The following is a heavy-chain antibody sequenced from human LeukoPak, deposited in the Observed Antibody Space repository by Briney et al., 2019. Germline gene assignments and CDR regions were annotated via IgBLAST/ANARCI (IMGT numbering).Heavy chain of an antibody. D-gene: IGHD6-13*01. CDR2: INHSGST. J-gene: IGHJ6*02. Sequence: PSETLSLTCAVYGGSFSGYYWSWIRQPPGKGLEWIGEINHSGSTNYNPPLKSRVTISVDTSKNQFSLKLSSVTAADTAVYYCARSRRQQLVGTFYMDVWGQGTTVTVSS. CDR1: GGSFSGYY. CDR3: ARSRRQQLVGTFYMDV. V-gene: IGHV4-34*01.